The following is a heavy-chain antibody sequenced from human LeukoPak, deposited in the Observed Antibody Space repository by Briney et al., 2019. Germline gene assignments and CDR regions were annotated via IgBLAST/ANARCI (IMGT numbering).Heavy chain of an antibody. J-gene: IGHJ4*02. CDR2: ISGSGGST. Sequence: PGGSLRLSCAAPGFTFSSYAMSWGRQAPGKGLEWVSAISGSGGSTYYADSVKGRFTISRDNSKNTLYLQMNSLRAEDTDVYYCAKGGGSGGGSTDNWGQGTLVTVSS. D-gene: IGHD2-15*01. CDR1: GFTFSSYA. CDR3: AKGGGSGGGSTDN. V-gene: IGHV3-23*01.